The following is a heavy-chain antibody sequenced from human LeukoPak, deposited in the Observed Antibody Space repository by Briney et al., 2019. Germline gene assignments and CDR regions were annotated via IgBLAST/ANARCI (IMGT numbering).Heavy chain of an antibody. CDR1: GYTFTCYY. V-gene: IGHV1-2*02. CDR3: ARNWGPDWYFDL. J-gene: IGHJ2*01. D-gene: IGHD7-27*01. CDR2: INPNSGGT. Sequence: ASVKVSCKASGYTFTCYYMHWVRQAPGQGLEWMGWINPNSGGTNYAQKFQGRVTMTRDTSISTAYMELSRLRSDDTAVYYCARNWGPDWYFDLWGRGTLVTVSS.